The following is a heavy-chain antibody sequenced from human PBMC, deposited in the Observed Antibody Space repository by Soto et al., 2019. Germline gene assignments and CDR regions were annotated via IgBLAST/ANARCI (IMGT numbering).Heavy chain of an antibody. J-gene: IGHJ3*02. V-gene: IGHV4-59*01. CDR2: IYYSGST. Sequence: SETLSLTCTVSGGSISSYYWSWIRQPPGKGLEWIGYIYYSGSTNYNPPLKSRVTISVDTSKNQFSLKLSSVTAADTAVYYCARDLLKYQLQITHYDAFDIWGQGTMVTVSS. CDR1: GGSISSYY. CDR3: ARDLLKYQLQITHYDAFDI. D-gene: IGHD2-2*01.